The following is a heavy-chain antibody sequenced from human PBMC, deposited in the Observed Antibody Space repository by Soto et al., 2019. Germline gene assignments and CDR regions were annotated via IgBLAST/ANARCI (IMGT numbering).Heavy chain of an antibody. D-gene: IGHD3-10*01. Sequence: ASVKVSCKASGYTFTSYGISWVRQAPGEGLEWMGWISAYNGNTNYAQKLQGRVTMTTDTSTSTAYMELRSLRSDDTAVYYCARDWVPYYYGSGSPYYFDYWGQGTLVTVSS. J-gene: IGHJ4*02. CDR3: ARDWVPYYYGSGSPYYFDY. CDR1: GYTFTSYG. V-gene: IGHV1-18*04. CDR2: ISAYNGNT.